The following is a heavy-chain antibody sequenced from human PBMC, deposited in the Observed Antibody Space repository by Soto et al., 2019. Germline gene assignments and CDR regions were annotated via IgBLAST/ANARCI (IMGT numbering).Heavy chain of an antibody. CDR3: AREGPFGDHYYYYYGMDV. J-gene: IGHJ6*02. D-gene: IGHD3-3*01. V-gene: IGHV1-3*01. CDR2: INAGNGNT. Sequence: VKLSCNASGYPLTSYAIHWGRQAPGQRLEWMGWINAGNGNTKYSQKFQGRVTITRDTSASTAYMELSSLRSEDTAVYYCAREGPFGDHYYYYYGMDVWGQGTTVTVPS. CDR1: GYPLTSYA.